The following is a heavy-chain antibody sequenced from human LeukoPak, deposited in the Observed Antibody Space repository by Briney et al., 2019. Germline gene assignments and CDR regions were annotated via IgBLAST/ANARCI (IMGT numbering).Heavy chain of an antibody. J-gene: IGHJ3*01. D-gene: IGHD1-14*01. CDR3: VVVVEPPDSDGFDV. V-gene: IGHV3-74*01. CDR2: INADGSTT. CDR1: GFTFGNSW. Sequence: GGSLRLSCAASGFTFGNSWVHWVRQAPGKGLVWVSLINADGSTTTYADSVKGRFTISGDNARNTVSLQMNSLTIEDTAVYYCVVVVEPPDSDGFDVWGQGTMITVSS.